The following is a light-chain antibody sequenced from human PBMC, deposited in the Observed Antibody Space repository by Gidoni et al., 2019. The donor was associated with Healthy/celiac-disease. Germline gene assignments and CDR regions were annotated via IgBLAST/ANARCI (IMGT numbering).Light chain of an antibody. CDR2: QDS. CDR1: KSGDKY. Sequence: SYQLTLPPSVSLSPGQTASITCSGDKSGDKYACWYQQKPAQSPVLVIYQDSKRPSGIPERFSGSNSGNTATLTIGGSQAMDEADYYGQAWDSSTVVFGGGTKLTVL. CDR3: QAWDSSTVV. V-gene: IGLV3-1*01. J-gene: IGLJ2*01.